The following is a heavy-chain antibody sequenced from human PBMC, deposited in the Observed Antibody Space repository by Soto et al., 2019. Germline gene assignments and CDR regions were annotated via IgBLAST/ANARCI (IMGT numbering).Heavy chain of an antibody. D-gene: IGHD3-3*02. J-gene: IGHJ6*02. V-gene: IGHV4-38-2*02. CDR1: GYSISSGYY. Sequence: PSETLSLTCAVSGYSISSGYYWGWIRQPPGKGLEWIGSIYHSGSTYYNPSLKSRATISVDTSKNQFSLKLSSVTAADTAVYYCARDGVIATSVGYYYYGMDVWGQGTTVTVSS. CDR3: ARDGVIATSVGYYYYGMDV. CDR2: IYHSGST.